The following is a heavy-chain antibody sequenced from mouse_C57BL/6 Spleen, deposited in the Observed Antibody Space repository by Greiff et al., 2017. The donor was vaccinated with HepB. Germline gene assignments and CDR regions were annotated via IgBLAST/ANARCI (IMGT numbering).Heavy chain of an antibody. J-gene: IGHJ4*01. CDR2: IYPRSGNT. D-gene: IGHD1-1*01. CDR1: GYTFTSYG. Sequence: QVQLQQSGAELARPGASVKLSCKASGYTFTSYGISWVKQRTGQGLEWIGEIYPRSGNTYYNEKFKGKATLTADKSSRTAYMELRSLTSEDSAVYFCADGVGLITTVVGDYAMDYWGQGTSVTVSS. CDR3: ADGVGLITTVVGDYAMDY. V-gene: IGHV1-81*01.